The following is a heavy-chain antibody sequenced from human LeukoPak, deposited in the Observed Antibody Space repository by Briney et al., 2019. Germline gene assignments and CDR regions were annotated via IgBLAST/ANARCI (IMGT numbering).Heavy chain of an antibody. J-gene: IGHJ6*03. CDR2: IIPIFGTA. CDR3: ASSSSAAYYYYYYYMDV. CDR1: GGTFSSYA. Sequence: SVKVSCKASGGTFSSYAISWVRQVPGQGLEWMGGIIPIFGTANYAQKFQGRVTITTDESTSTAYMELSSLRSEDTAVYYCASSSSAAYYYYYYYMDVWGKGTTVTVSS. V-gene: IGHV1-69*05. D-gene: IGHD6-6*01.